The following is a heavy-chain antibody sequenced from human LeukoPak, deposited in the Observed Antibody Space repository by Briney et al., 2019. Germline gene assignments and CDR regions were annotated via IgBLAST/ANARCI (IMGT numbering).Heavy chain of an antibody. J-gene: IGHJ4*02. V-gene: IGHV4-59*01. CDR2: IYYSGRT. Sequence: PSETLSLTCTVSGGSISSYYWSWIRRPPGKGLEWIGYIYYSGRTNYNPSLKSRVTISVDTSKNQFSLKLSSVTAADTAVYYCARGYGGNAMDYWGQGTLVTVSS. CDR3: ARGYGGNAMDY. CDR1: GGSISSYY. D-gene: IGHD4/OR15-4a*01.